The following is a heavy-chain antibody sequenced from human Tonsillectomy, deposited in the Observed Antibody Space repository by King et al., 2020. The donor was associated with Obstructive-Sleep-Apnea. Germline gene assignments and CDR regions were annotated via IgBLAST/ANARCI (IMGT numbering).Heavy chain of an antibody. CDR1: GFTFSSYA. V-gene: IGHV3-23*04. CDR3: AKLTSELLWCGETRGWFDP. J-gene: IGHJ5*02. CDR2: ISGSGGST. Sequence: EVQLVESGGGLVQPGGSLRLSCAASGFTFSSYAMSWVRQAPGKGLEWVSAISGSGGSTYYADSVKGRFPISRDNSKNQLYLQMNSLRAEDTAVYYCAKLTSELLWCGETRGWFDPWGQGTLVTVSS. D-gene: IGHD3-10*01.